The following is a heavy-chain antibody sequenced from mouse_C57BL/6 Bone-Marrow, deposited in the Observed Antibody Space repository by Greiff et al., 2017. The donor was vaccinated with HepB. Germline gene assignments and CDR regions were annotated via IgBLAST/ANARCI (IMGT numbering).Heavy chain of an antibody. CDR2: IDPEDGET. D-gene: IGHD4-1*01. CDR3: ASPNWDGWYFDV. V-gene: IGHV14-2*01. J-gene: IGHJ1*03. CDR1: GFNIKDYY. Sequence: EVKLQESGAELVKPGASVKLSCTASGFNIKDYYMHWVKQRTEQGLEWIGRIDPEDGETKYAPKFQGKATITADTSSNKAYLQLSSLTSEDTAVYYCASPNWDGWYFDVWGTGTTVTVSS.